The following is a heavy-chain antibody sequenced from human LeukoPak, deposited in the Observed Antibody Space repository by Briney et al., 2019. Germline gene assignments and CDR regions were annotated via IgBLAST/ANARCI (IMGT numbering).Heavy chain of an antibody. D-gene: IGHD4-17*01. CDR1: GYTFTGYY. V-gene: IGHV1-2*02. CDR3: ATAATVTTSSPEDAFDI. Sequence: ASVKVSCKASGYTFTGYYMHWVRQAPGQGLEWMGWINPNSGGTNYAQKFQGRVTMTRDTSISTAYMELSRLRSDDTAVYCCATAATVTTSSPEDAFDIWGQGTMVTVSS. J-gene: IGHJ3*02. CDR2: INPNSGGT.